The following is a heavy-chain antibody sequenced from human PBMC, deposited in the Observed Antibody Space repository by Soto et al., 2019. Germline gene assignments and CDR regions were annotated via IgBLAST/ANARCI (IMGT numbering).Heavy chain of an antibody. J-gene: IGHJ6*02. D-gene: IGHD2-2*01. CDR1: GFTFSSYG. V-gene: IGHV3-30*18. CDR2: ISYDGSNK. CDR3: AKDIVVVPAADYYYYYGMDV. Sequence: WGSLRLSCAASGFTFSSYGMHWVRQAPGKGLEWVAVISYDGSNKYYADSVKGRFTISRDNSKNTLYLQMNSLRAEDTAVYYCAKDIVVVPAADYYYYYGMDVWGQGTTVTVSS.